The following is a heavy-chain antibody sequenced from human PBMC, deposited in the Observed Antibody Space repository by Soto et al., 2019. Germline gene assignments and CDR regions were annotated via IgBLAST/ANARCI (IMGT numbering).Heavy chain of an antibody. CDR1: GYTFTSYG. D-gene: IGHD3-3*01. CDR3: ARNTGFAPTDYDFWSGSALDY. V-gene: IGHV1-18*04. CDR2: ISAYNGNT. J-gene: IGHJ4*02. Sequence: GASVKVSCKASGYTFTSYGISWVRQAPGQGLEWMGWISAYNGNTNYAQKLQGRVTMTTDTSTSTAYMELRSLRSDDTAVYYCARNTGFAPTDYDFWSGSALDYWGQGTLVTVSS.